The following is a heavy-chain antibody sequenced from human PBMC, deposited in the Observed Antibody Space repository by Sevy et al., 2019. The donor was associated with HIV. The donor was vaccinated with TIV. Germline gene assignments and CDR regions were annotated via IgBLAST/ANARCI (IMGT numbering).Heavy chain of an antibody. V-gene: IGHV3-7*01. CDR3: AREGQWSHPGDY. CDR1: GFSFSSFW. CDR2: IKEDGSEK. D-gene: IGHD2-15*01. J-gene: IGHJ4*02. Sequence: GGSLRLSCAASGFSFSSFWMSWVRQSPGKGLEWVANIKEDGSEKYYVDSVKGRFTISRDNAKYSLYLQMNSLRAEDTAVYYCAREGQWSHPGDYWGQGTLVTVSS.